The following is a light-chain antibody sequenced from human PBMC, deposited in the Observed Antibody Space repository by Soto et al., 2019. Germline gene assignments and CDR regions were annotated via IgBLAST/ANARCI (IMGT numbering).Light chain of an antibody. CDR3: QQANSFPST. J-gene: IGKJ1*01. Sequence: DIQLTQYPSYVSASVGDRVTITCRASQGISSWLAWYQKKPGKAPYLLIYAASSLQRGVPSRFSGIEAGTDFTLTISSLQPEDCAIYFCQQANSFPSTFGQGAKVDIK. CDR2: AAS. CDR1: QGISSW. V-gene: IGKV1-12*01.